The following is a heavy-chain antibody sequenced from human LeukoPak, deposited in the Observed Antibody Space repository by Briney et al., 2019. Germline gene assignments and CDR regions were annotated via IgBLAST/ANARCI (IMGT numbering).Heavy chain of an antibody. V-gene: IGHV3-30-3*01. CDR2: ISYDGSNK. CDR3: AREVVVITGDAFDI. CDR1: GFTFSSYA. J-gene: IGHJ3*02. D-gene: IGHD3-22*01. Sequence: PGGFLRLSCAASGFTFSSYAMHWVRQAPGKGLEWVAVISYDGSNKYYADSVKGRFTISRDNSKNTLYLQMNSLRAEDTAVYYCAREVVVITGDAFDIWGQGTMVTVSS.